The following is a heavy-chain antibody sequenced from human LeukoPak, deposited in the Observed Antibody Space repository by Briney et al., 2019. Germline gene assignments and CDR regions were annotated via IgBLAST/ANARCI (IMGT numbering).Heavy chain of an antibody. CDR1: GYNFSDFT. CDR2: ISISGDTI. CDR3: ARGKVGAY. V-gene: IGHV3-48*01. D-gene: IGHD1-26*01. Sequence: GGSLRLSCAASGYNFSDFTMNWVRQAPGQGLEWISYISISGDTIYYADSVKGRFSISRDNAKKSLYLQMNSLSVEDTAVYYCARGKVGAYWGQGTLVTVSS. J-gene: IGHJ4*01.